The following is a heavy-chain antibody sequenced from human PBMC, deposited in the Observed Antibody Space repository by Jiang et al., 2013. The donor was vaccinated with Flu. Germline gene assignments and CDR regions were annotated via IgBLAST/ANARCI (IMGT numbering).Heavy chain of an antibody. V-gene: IGHV4-38-2*02. CDR1: AYSISSGYY. D-gene: IGHD3-22*01. Sequence: GLLKPSETLSLTCAVSAYSISSGYYWGWIRQPPGKGLEWIGSIYHSGTTYYNPSFKSRVTISVDTSKNQFSLQLSSVTAADTAVYYCARDLSSYYFDSSALYDAFDIWGQGTMVTVSS. CDR2: IYHSGTT. J-gene: IGHJ3*02. CDR3: ARDLSSYYFDSSALYDAFDI.